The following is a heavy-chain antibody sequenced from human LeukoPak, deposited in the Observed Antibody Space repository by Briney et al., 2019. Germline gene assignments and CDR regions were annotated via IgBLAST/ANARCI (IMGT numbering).Heavy chain of an antibody. CDR3: ARAPTDTYYDFWSGYYSSWFDP. D-gene: IGHD3-3*01. CDR2: IYHSGST. V-gene: IGHV4-39*07. J-gene: IGHJ5*02. Sequence: SETLSLTCTVSGGSISSSSYYWGWIRQPPGKGLEWIGSIYHSGSTNYNPSLKSRVTISVDKSKNQFSLKLSSVTAADTAVYYCARAPTDTYYDFWSGYYSSWFDPWGQGTLVTVSS. CDR1: GGSISSSSYY.